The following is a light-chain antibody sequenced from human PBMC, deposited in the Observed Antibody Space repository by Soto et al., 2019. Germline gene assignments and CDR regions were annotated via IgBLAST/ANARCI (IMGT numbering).Light chain of an antibody. CDR1: SSDVGNYNL. CDR2: EVS. Sequence: QSALTQPASVSGSPGQSITISCTGTSSDVGNYNLVSWYQQHPGKAPKLMISEVSKRPSGVSSRFSGSKSGTTASLTISGLQAEDEADYYCCSYGGSTYGFGTGTKLTVL. V-gene: IGLV2-23*02. CDR3: CSYGGSTYG. J-gene: IGLJ1*01.